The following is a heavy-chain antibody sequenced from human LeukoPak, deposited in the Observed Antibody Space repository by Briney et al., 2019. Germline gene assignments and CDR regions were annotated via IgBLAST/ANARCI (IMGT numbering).Heavy chain of an antibody. CDR2: ISTAGDT. J-gene: IGHJ3*02. V-gene: IGHV3-13*01. D-gene: IGHD1-1*01. Sequence: GGSLRLSCAASGFSFSSNDMHWVRQVAGKGLDWVSAISTAGDTYYPGSVKGRFTISRENAKNSLYLQMNSLRAGDTAVYYCVRGTVGLGAFDIWGQGTMVTVS. CDR1: GFSFSSND. CDR3: VRGTVGLGAFDI.